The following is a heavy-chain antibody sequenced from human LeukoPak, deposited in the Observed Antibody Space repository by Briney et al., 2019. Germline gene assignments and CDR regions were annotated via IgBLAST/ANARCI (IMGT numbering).Heavy chain of an antibody. D-gene: IGHD6-13*01. Sequence: GGCLRLSCAASGFTFSSYSMNWVRQAPGKGLEWVSGINWNGGSTGYADSVKGRFTISRDNAKNSLYLQMNSLRAEDTALYYCARGTLKAAATDFDYWGQGTLVTV. CDR1: GFTFSSYS. J-gene: IGHJ4*02. CDR3: ARGTLKAAATDFDY. CDR2: INWNGGST. V-gene: IGHV3-20*04.